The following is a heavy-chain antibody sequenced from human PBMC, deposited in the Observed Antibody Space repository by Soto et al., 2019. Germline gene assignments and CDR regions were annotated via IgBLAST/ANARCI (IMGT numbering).Heavy chain of an antibody. CDR3: ARHSLALRKNNWFDP. J-gene: IGHJ5*02. Sequence: SETLSLTCTVSCDSIISSDFYWGWVRQPPGKGLEWIGSIFYLGSSYYNPSLKSRVTMSVDTSKNQFSLRLRSVTAADTALYFCARHSLALRKNNWFDPWGQGIMVTLSS. V-gene: IGHV4-39*01. CDR2: IFYLGSS. CDR1: CDSIISSDFY. D-gene: IGHD3-3*02.